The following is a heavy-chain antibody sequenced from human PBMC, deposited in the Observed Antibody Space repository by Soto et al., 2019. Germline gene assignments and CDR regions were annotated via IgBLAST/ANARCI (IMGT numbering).Heavy chain of an antibody. CDR3: AGAMTPGIAARYYYCGMDV. CDR1: GYTFTSYG. D-gene: IGHD6-6*01. V-gene: IGHV1-18*04. J-gene: IGHJ6*02. CDR2: ISAYNGNT. Sequence: QVQLVQSGAEVKKPGASVKVSCKASGYTFTSYGISWVRQAPGQGLEWMGWISAYNGNTNYAQKLQGRVTMTTDTSTSPAYMELRSLGSDDTAVYYCAGAMTPGIAARYYYCGMDVWGQGTTVTVSS.